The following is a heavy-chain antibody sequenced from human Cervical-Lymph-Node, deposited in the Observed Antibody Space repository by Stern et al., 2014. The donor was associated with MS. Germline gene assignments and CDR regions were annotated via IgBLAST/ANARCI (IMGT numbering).Heavy chain of an antibody. D-gene: IGHD6-19*01. CDR2: IYPGDSDT. V-gene: IGHV5-51*01. CDR3: ARHDSWQWLPLDY. J-gene: IGHJ4*02. CDR1: GYKFTNYW. Sequence: EVQLVESGAEVKKPGESLKISCKGSGYKFTNYWIGWVRQMPGKGLEWMGLIYPGDSDTRYSPSFQGQVTISADKSINTAYLQWSSLKASDTAMYYCARHDSWQWLPLDYWGQGTLVTVSS.